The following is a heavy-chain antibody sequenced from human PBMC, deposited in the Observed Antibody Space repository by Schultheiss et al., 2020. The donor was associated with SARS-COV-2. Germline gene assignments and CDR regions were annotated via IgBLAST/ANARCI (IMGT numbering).Heavy chain of an antibody. Sequence: SETLSLTCTVSGGSISTYYCSWIRQPPGKGLEWIGYIYYSGSTNYNPSLKSRVTISVDTSKNQLSLKLSSVTAADTAVYYCARHGSGTSFYYWGQGTLVTVSS. CDR3: ARHGSGTSFYY. CDR1: GGSISTYY. V-gene: IGHV4-59*08. J-gene: IGHJ4*02. CDR2: IYYSGST. D-gene: IGHD2-15*01.